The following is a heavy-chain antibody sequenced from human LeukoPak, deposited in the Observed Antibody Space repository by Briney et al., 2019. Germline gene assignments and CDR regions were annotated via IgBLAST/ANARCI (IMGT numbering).Heavy chain of an antibody. D-gene: IGHD3-22*01. V-gene: IGHV4-31*03. Sequence: SETLSLTCTVSGGSISSGGYYWSWIRQHPGKGLEWIGYIYYSGSTYYNPSLKSRVTISVDTSKNQFSLKLSSVTAADTAVYLCARGYSYYYDSSGYYYDYWGQGTLVTVSS. J-gene: IGHJ4*02. CDR2: IYYSGST. CDR1: GGSISSGGYY. CDR3: ARGYSYYYDSSGYYYDY.